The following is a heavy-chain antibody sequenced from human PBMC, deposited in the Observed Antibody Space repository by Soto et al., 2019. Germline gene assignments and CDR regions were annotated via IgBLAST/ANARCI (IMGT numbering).Heavy chain of an antibody. V-gene: IGHV3-30-3*01. CDR3: ARDPLCGDEGYGMDV. CDR1: GFTFSSYA. D-gene: IGHD4-17*01. Sequence: GGSLRLSCAASGFTFSSYAMHWVRQAPGKGLEWVAVISYDGSNKYYADSVKGRFTISRDNSKNTLYLQMNSLRAEDAAVYYGARDPLCGDEGYGMDVWGQGTTVTVSS. J-gene: IGHJ6*02. CDR2: ISYDGSNK.